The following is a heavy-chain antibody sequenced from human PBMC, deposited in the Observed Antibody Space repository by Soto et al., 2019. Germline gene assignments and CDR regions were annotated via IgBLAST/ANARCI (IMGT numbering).Heavy chain of an antibody. CDR2: MNPYSGDT. CDR1: GYTFTTYD. Sequence: QVQLVQSGAEVREPGASVKVSCKASGYTFTTYDINWVRQATGQGLEWMGWMNPYSGDTGYVQKFQGRVAKTRDTSISTAYVELTSMRSDDTAVYYCARSRGGGGVHFDFWGQGTLVTVPS. CDR3: ARSRGGGGVHFDF. J-gene: IGHJ4*02. D-gene: IGHD3-16*01. V-gene: IGHV1-8*01.